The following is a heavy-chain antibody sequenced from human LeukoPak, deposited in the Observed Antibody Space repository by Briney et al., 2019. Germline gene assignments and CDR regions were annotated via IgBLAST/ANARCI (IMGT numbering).Heavy chain of an antibody. D-gene: IGHD3-22*01. V-gene: IGHV3-48*03. Sequence: QPGGSLRLSCAASGFTFSSFEMNWVRQAPGKGLEWVSYISISGSTIYYADSVKGRFTISRDNSRNTLYLQMNSLRAEDTAVYYCARWYYYETSGLYYGSFDNWGQGTLVTVSS. CDR2: ISISGSTI. CDR3: ARWYYYETSGLYYGSFDN. CDR1: GFTFSSFE. J-gene: IGHJ5*02.